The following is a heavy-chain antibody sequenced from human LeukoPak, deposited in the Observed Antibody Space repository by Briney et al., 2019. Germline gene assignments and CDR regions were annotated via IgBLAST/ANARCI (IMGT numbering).Heavy chain of an antibody. CDR2: IRYDGSNK. CDR3: AKEYCSSTSCYITGDY. CDR1: GFTFSSYG. Sequence: GGSLRLSCAASGFTFSSYGMHWVCQAPDKGLEWVAFIRYDGSNKYYADSVKGRFTISRDNSKNTLYLQMNSLRAEDTAVYYCAKEYCSSTSCYITGDYWGQGTLVTVSS. J-gene: IGHJ4*02. V-gene: IGHV3-30*02. D-gene: IGHD2-2*02.